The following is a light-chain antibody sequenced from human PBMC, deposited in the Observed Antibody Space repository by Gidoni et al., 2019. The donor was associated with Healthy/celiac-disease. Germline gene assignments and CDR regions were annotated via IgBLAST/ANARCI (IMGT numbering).Light chain of an antibody. J-gene: IGKJ1*01. CDR1: QSLLHSNGYNS. Sequence: DIVMTQSPLSLPVTPGEPASISCRSSQSLLHSNGYNSLDWYLQKPGQSPQLLIYLGANRASGGPDRFSGSGSGTDFTLKISRVEAEDVGVYYCMQALQTHRTFGQGTKVEIK. CDR3: MQALQTHRT. CDR2: LGA. V-gene: IGKV2-28*01.